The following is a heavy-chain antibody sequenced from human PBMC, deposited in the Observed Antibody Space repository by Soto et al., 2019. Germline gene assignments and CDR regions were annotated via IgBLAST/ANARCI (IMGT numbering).Heavy chain of an antibody. CDR2: IYYSGST. J-gene: IGHJ4*02. D-gene: IGHD2-2*01. CDR1: GGSISSGGYY. CDR3: ARGRVVPAATYYFDY. Sequence: TSETLSLTCTVSGGSISSGGYYWSWIRQHPGKGLEWIGYIYYSGSTYYNPSLKSRVTISVDTSKNQFSLKLSSVTAADTAVYYCARGRVVPAATYYFDYWGQGTLVTVSS. V-gene: IGHV4-31*03.